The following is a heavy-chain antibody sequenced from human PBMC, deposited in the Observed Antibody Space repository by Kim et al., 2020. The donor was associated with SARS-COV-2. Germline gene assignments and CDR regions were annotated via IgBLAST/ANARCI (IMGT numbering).Heavy chain of an antibody. CDR2: ITASGGTT. V-gene: IGHV3-23*01. J-gene: IGHJ2*01. CDR3: ARTVWSAGWYFDL. CDR1: GFTFSSYA. D-gene: IGHD3-10*01. Sequence: GGSLRLSCAASGFTFSSYAMRWVRQAPGKGLEWVSGITASGGTTYYADSVKGRFTISRDNPKNTLYLQMNSLRVDDTAVYYCARTVWSAGWYFDLWGRGTLVTVSS.